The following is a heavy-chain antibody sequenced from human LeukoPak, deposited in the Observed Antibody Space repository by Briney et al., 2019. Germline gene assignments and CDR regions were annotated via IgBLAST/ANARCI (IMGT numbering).Heavy chain of an antibody. CDR2: ISYDGNVI. J-gene: IGHJ4*02. CDR1: GFTFRSYA. D-gene: IGHD2-15*01. V-gene: IGHV3-30-3*01. Sequence: GRSLRLSCAASGFTFRSYAMHWVRQAPGKGLEWVSFISYDGNVIYYADSVKGRFTISRDNSKNTVYLQMDSLRAEDTAPYYCARDFSEKYSLDYWGQGTLLTVSS. CDR3: ARDFSEKYSLDY.